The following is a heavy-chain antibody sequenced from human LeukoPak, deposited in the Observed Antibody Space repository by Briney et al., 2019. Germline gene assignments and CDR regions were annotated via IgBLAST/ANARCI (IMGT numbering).Heavy chain of an antibody. D-gene: IGHD4-17*01. CDR3: ARVRAVTTGGFDY. J-gene: IGHJ4*02. Sequence: GGSLRLSCAASGFTFSSYAMHWVRQAPGKGLGWVAVISYDGSNKYYADSVKGRFTISRDNSKNTLYLQMNSLRAEDTAVYYCARVRAVTTGGFDYWGQGTLVTVSS. CDR2: ISYDGSNK. V-gene: IGHV3-30-3*01. CDR1: GFTFSSYA.